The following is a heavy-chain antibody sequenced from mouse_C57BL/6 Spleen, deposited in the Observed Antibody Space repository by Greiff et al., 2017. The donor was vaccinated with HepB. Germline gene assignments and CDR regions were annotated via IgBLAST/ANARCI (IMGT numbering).Heavy chain of an antibody. D-gene: IGHD2-14*01. Sequence: QVQLQQPGAELVKPGASVKLSCKASGYTFTSYWITWVKQRPGQGLEWIGDIYPGSGSTNYNEKFKSKATLTVDTSSSTAYMQLSSLTSEDSAVYYCARREENDRVYDAMDYWGQGTSLTVSS. CDR2: IYPGSGST. J-gene: IGHJ4*01. CDR3: ARREENDRVYDAMDY. CDR1: GYTFTSYW. V-gene: IGHV1-55*01.